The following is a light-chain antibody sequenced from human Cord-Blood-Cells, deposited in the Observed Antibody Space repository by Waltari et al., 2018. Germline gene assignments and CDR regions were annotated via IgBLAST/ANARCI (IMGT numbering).Light chain of an antibody. CDR1: QSISSF. J-gene: IGKJ2*01. Sequence: DIQMTPSPSSLSASVGDSVTIPCRASQSISSFLNWYQQKPGKAPKLLIYAASSLQSGVPSRFSCSGSGTDFTLTSSSRQPEDFATYYGQQSYSTPYTFAQGTKLEIK. CDR2: AAS. CDR3: QQSYSTPYT. V-gene: IGKV1-39*01.